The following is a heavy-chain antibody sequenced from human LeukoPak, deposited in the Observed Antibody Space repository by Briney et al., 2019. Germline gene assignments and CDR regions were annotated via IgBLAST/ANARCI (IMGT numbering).Heavy chain of an antibody. CDR3: VRGLGDV. Sequence: GTLKISCSASGFIFRNFWMHWVRQAPGKGPVWVSRINNDGKLVTYADSVKGRFTISRDSAKDTVFLQMNSLRVEDTALYYCVRGLGDVWGKGTLVTVSS. CDR1: GFIFRNFW. D-gene: IGHD4-11*01. V-gene: IGHV3-74*01. J-gene: IGHJ6*04. CDR2: INNDGKLV.